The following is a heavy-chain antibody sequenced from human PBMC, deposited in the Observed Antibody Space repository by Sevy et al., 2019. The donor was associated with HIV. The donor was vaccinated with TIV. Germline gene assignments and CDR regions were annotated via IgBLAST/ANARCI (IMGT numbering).Heavy chain of an antibody. CDR3: AREGCTQPHDY. J-gene: IGHJ4*02. V-gene: IGHV3-23*01. CDR2: FSFGCGRI. Sequence: GESLKISCAASGFTFAKYSMSWVHQAPGKGLEWVSTFSFGCGRINYADSVKGRFTISGDDSKNTLFLQMNSLRAEDTATYFCAREGCTQPHDYWGQGTLVTVSS. D-gene: IGHD2-8*01. CDR1: GFTFAKYS.